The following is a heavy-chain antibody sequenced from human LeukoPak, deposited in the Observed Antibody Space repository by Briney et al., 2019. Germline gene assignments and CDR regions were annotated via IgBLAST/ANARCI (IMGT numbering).Heavy chain of an antibody. J-gene: IGHJ4*02. V-gene: IGHV3-30*19. D-gene: IGHD6-13*01. CDR2: ISYDGSNK. CDR1: TSSFRSYG. CDR3: ARCGGAAAGTNY. Sequence: GGSLRLSCAASTSSFRSYGMHWVRQAPGKGLEWVAVISYDGSNKYYADSVKGRFTISRDNSKNTLYLQMNSLRAEDTAVYYCARCGGAAAGTNYWGQGTLVTVSS.